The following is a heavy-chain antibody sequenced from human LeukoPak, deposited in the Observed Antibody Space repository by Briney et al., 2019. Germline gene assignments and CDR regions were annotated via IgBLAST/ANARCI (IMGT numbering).Heavy chain of an antibody. Sequence: PSGTLSLTCTVSGGSISSSSYYWGWIRQPPGKGLEWIGSIYYSGSTYYNPSLKSRVTISVDTSKNQFSLKLSSVTAADTAVYYCASTIGYSSSPSWGQGTLVTVSS. CDR1: GGSISSSSYY. J-gene: IGHJ4*02. CDR2: IYYSGST. CDR3: ASTIGYSSSPS. V-gene: IGHV4-39*01. D-gene: IGHD6-13*01.